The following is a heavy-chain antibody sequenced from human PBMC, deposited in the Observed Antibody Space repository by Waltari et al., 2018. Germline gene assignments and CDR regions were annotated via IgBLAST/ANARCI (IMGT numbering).Heavy chain of an antibody. CDR2: IKQDGSEK. D-gene: IGHD3-10*01. Sequence: EVQLVESGGGLVQPGGSLRLSCAASGFTFSSYWMSWVRQAPGKGLEWVANIKQDGSEKYYVDSVKGRFTISRDNAKNSLYLQMNSLRAEDTAVYYCASDGEYHGSGPRFWGQGTLVTVSS. CDR1: GFTFSSYW. V-gene: IGHV3-7*01. CDR3: ASDGEYHGSGPRF. J-gene: IGHJ4*02.